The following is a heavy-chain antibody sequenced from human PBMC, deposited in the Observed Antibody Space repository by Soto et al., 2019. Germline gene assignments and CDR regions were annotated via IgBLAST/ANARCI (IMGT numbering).Heavy chain of an antibody. CDR1: GYTFTSYG. CDR2: ISAYNGNT. J-gene: IGHJ4*02. D-gene: IGHD3-22*01. Sequence: QVQLVQSGAEVKKPGASVKVSCKASGYTFTSYGISWVRQAPGQGLEWMGWISAYNGNTNYAQKLQGRVTMTTDTSTSTAYMELRSLRSDDTAVYYSAREPPYYYDSSPIDYCGQGTLVTVSS. CDR3: AREPPYYYDSSPIDY. V-gene: IGHV1-18*01.